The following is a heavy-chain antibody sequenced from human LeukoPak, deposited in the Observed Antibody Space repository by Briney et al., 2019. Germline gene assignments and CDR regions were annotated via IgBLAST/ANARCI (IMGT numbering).Heavy chain of an antibody. CDR3: ARDSSGWGSDY. J-gene: IGHJ4*02. Sequence: GGSLRLSCAASGFTFSTYWMHWVRQAPGKGLVWVSGIRSDGSSTIYADSVKGRFTISRDNARNTLYLQVNSLRAEDTAVYYCARDSSGWGSDYWGQGSLVTVSS. D-gene: IGHD6-25*01. CDR2: IRSDGSST. V-gene: IGHV3-74*01. CDR1: GFTFSTYW.